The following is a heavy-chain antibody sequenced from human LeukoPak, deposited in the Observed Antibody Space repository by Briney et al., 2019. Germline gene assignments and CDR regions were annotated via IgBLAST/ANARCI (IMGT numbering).Heavy chain of an antibody. CDR1: GGSFSGYY. CDR2: INHSGST. V-gene: IGHV4-34*01. J-gene: IGHJ6*03. Sequence: SETLSLTCAVYGGSFSGYYWSWIRQPPGKGLEWIGEINHSGSTNYNPSLKSRVTISVDTSKNQFSLKLSSVTAADTAVYYCARSFSYYYYYMDVWGKGTTVTISS. D-gene: IGHD3-16*01. CDR3: ARSFSYYYYYMDV.